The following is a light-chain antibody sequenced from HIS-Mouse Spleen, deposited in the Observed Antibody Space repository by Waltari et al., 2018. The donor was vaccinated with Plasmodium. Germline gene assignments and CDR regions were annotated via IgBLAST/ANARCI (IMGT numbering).Light chain of an antibody. Sequence: EIVMTQSPATLSVSPGERATLSCRASQSVSSNLAWYQQKPGQAPRLLFYGASTRATGIPARFSGSGSGTEFTLTISSLQSEDFAVYYCQQYNNWPPLTFGPGTKVDIK. J-gene: IGKJ3*01. CDR1: QSVSSN. CDR3: QQYNNWPPLT. V-gene: IGKV3-15*01. CDR2: GAS.